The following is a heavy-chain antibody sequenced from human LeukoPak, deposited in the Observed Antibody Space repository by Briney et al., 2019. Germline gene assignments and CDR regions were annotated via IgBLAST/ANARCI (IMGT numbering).Heavy chain of an antibody. V-gene: IGHV4-39*01. D-gene: IGHD3-9*01. CDR3: ARHAYVYYDILAGYHFDY. J-gene: IGHJ4*02. CDR2: IYYSGST. Sequence: SETLSLTCTVSGGSISSSSYYWGWIRQPPGKGLEWIGSIYYSGSTYYNPSLKSRVAISVDTSKNQFSLKLSSVTAADTAVYYCARHAYVYYDILAGYHFDYWGQGTLVTVSS. CDR1: GGSISSSSYY.